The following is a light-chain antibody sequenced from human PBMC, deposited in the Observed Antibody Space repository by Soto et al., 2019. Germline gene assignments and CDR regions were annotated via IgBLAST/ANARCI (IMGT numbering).Light chain of an antibody. J-gene: IGKJ1*01. CDR2: DAS. CDR1: QSIKTW. CDR3: QQYNSYSPR. V-gene: IGKV1-5*01. Sequence: DIQMTQSPSTLSASVGDTVTITCRASQSIKTWLAWHQQKPGKAPKLLIYDASTLESGVPSRFSGSGSGTDFTLTINSLQPDDFATYYCQQYNSYSPRFGQGTKV.